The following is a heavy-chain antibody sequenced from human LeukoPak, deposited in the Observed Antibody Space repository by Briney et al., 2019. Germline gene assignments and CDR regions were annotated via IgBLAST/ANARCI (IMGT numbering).Heavy chain of an antibody. Sequence: GGSLRLSCAASGFTFSSYGMHWVRQAPGKGLEWVAVISYDGSNKYYAGSVKGRFTISRDNSKNTLYLQMNSLRAEDTAVYYCAKDRRSSGLKGSMVDYWGQGTLVTVSS. CDR2: ISYDGSNK. CDR1: GFTFSSYG. CDR3: AKDRRSSGLKGSMVDY. D-gene: IGHD6-19*01. J-gene: IGHJ4*02. V-gene: IGHV3-30*18.